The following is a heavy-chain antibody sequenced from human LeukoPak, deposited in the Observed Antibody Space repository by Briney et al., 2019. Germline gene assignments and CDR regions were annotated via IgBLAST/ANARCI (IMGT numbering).Heavy chain of an antibody. J-gene: IGHJ4*02. V-gene: IGHV3-21*01. CDR3: AREGKYYDSSGCIDY. D-gene: IGHD3-22*01. CDR2: ISSSSSYI. CDR1: GFTFSSYS. Sequence: GGSLRLSCAASGFTFSSYSMNWVPQAPGKGLEWVSSISSSSSYIYYADSVKGRFTISRDNAKNSLYLQMNSLRAEDTAVYYCAREGKYYDSSGCIDYWGQGTLVTVSS.